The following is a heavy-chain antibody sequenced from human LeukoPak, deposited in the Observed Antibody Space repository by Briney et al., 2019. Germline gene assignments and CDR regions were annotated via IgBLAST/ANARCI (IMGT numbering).Heavy chain of an antibody. CDR3: ARDVRPDY. Sequence: GGSLRLSCAASGFTFSSYWMSWVRQAPGEGLEWVANIKQDGTEKYYMDSVKGRFSISRDNAKNSLYLQMNALRAEDTAVYYCARDVRPDYWGQGTLVTVS. J-gene: IGHJ4*02. D-gene: IGHD6-6*01. CDR2: IKQDGTEK. CDR1: GFTFSSYW. V-gene: IGHV3-7*04.